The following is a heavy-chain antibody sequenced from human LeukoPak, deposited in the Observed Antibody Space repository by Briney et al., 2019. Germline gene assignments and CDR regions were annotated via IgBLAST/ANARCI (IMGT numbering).Heavy chain of an antibody. J-gene: IGHJ4*02. CDR3: AKDRSLDGGNSNGYFDS. D-gene: IGHD4-23*01. CDR1: GFTFSSYA. V-gene: IGHV3-23*01. Sequence: PGGSLRLSCAASGFTFSSYAMNWDRQAPGKGLEWVSIISGSAGSTYYADSVKGRFTISRDNSKNTLFLQMNSLRAEDTAVYYCAKDRSLDGGNSNGYFDSWGQGTLVTVSS. CDR2: ISGSAGST.